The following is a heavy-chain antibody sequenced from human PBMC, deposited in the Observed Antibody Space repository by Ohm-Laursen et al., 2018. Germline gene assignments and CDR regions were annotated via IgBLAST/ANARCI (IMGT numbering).Heavy chain of an antibody. D-gene: IGHD4-17*01. CDR3: ARSIKDYGDYG. J-gene: IGHJ4*02. CDR2: IRKDGGET. Sequence: SLRLSCAASGFIFSNYWMTWVRQAPGKGLEWVANIRKDGGETYYVDSVKGRFTISRDNSKNTLYLQMNSLRAEDTAVYYCARSIKDYGDYGWGQGTLVTVSS. CDR1: GFIFSNYW. V-gene: IGHV3-7*03.